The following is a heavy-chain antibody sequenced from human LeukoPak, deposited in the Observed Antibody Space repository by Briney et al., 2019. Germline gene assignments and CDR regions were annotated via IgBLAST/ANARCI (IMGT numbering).Heavy chain of an antibody. CDR1: GFTFSSYG. CDR3: TTTDY. J-gene: IGHJ4*02. D-gene: IGHD4-17*01. Sequence: GGSLRLSCAASGFTFSSYGMHWVRQAPGKGLEWVAVISYDGSNKYYADSMKGRFTISRDNSKNTLYLQMNSLRAEDTAVYYVTTTDYWGQGTLVTVSS. V-gene: IGHV3-30*03. CDR2: ISYDGSNK.